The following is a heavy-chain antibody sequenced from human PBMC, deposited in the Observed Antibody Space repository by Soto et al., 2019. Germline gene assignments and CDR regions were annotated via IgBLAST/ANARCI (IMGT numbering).Heavy chain of an antibody. Sequence: PGGSLRLFCAASGFTFSSYGMHWVRQAPGKGLEWVAVISYDGSNKYYADSVKGRFTISRDNSKNTLYLQMNSLRAEDTAVYYCAKGPVDTDMIVVVRHDYWGQGTLVTVSS. J-gene: IGHJ4*02. CDR2: ISYDGSNK. D-gene: IGHD3-22*01. CDR3: AKGPVDTDMIVVVRHDY. V-gene: IGHV3-30*18. CDR1: GFTFSSYG.